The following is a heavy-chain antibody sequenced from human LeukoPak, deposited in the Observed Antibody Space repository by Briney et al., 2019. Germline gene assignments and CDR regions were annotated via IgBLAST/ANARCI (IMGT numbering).Heavy chain of an antibody. Sequence: SETLSLTCTVSGGSISSSSYYWGWIRQPPGKWLEWIGSIYYSGSTNYNPSLKSRVTISVDTSKNQFSLKLSSVTAADTAVYYCARGSNYYDSSGYYIPDFDYWGQGTLVTVSS. J-gene: IGHJ4*02. CDR3: ARGSNYYDSSGYYIPDFDY. D-gene: IGHD3-22*01. CDR2: IYYSGST. V-gene: IGHV4-39*01. CDR1: GGSISSSSYY.